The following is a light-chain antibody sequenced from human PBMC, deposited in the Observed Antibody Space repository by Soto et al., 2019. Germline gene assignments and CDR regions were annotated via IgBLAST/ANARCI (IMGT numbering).Light chain of an antibody. J-gene: IGKJ5*01. CDR1: QSVSRY. CDR3: QQRAIWPLT. CDR2: EAA. V-gene: IGKV3-11*01. Sequence: EIVLTQSPATLSLSPGDRATLSCRASQSVSRYLAWYQQKPGQAPRLVMYEAATRATGIPDRFSGRGSGTDFSLTFSSLEPEDFAVYYCQQRAIWPLTFGQGTRLEI.